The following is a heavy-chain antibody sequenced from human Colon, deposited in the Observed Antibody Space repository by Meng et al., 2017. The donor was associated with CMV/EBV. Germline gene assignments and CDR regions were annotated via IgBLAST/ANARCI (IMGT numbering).Heavy chain of an antibody. Sequence: GESLKISCAASGFTFSSFAMTWVRQAPGKGLEWVSTIDSSHRTYYADSVKGRFTISRDDSMNTLHLQMTSLRAEATAVYYCAKSLVDTAMDLAEWSQETLVTVSS. D-gene: IGHD5-18*01. J-gene: IGHJ4*02. CDR1: GFTFSSFA. CDR2: IDSSHRT. V-gene: IGHV3-23*01. CDR3: AKSLVDTAMDLAE.